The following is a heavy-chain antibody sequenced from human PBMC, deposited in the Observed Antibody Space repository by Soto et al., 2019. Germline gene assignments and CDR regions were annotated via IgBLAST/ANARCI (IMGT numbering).Heavy chain of an antibody. CDR3: ARQHSGTWYDFDS. CDR1: GFTFTIYS. V-gene: IGHV3-21*01. J-gene: IGHJ4*02. CDR2: ISSSSSYI. D-gene: IGHD6-13*01. Sequence: PGGSLRLSCAASGFTFTIYSMNWFRQAPGKGLEWVSSISSSSSYIYYADSVKGRFTISRDNAKNSLFLQMNGLRAEDTAVYYCARQHSGTWYDFDSWGQGTLVTVS.